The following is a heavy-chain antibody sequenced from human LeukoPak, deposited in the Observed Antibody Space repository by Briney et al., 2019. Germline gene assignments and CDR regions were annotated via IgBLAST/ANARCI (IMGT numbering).Heavy chain of an antibody. V-gene: IGHV4-59*01. CDR1: GGSIRSYY. CDR3: ARDLRGYYGSGSQFDY. Sequence: SETLSLTCTVSGGSIRSYYWRWIRQPPGKGLEWIGYIYYSGSTNYNPSLKSRVTISVDTSKNQFSLKLSSVTAADTAVYYCARDLRGYYGSGSQFDYWGQGTLVTVSS. D-gene: IGHD3-10*01. J-gene: IGHJ4*02. CDR2: IYYSGST.